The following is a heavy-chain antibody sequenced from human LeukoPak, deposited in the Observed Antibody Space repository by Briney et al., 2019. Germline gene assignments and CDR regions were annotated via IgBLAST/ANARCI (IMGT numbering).Heavy chain of an antibody. D-gene: IGHD5-18*01. CDR3: ARHARVYSYGYSIGFDP. J-gene: IGHJ5*02. CDR2: IYYSGST. V-gene: IGHV4-39*01. Sequence: SETLSLTCTVSGDSISSSSYYWGWIRQPPGKGLEWIGSIYYSGSTYYNPSLKSRVTISVDTSKNQFSLKLSSVTAADTAVYYCARHARVYSYGYSIGFDPWGQGTLVTVSS. CDR1: GDSISSSSYY.